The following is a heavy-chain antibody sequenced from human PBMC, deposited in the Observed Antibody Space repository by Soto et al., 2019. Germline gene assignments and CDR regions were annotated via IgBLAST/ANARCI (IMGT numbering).Heavy chain of an antibody. Sequence: QVQLVQSGAEVKKPGASVKVSCKASGYTFTSYDITWVRQATGQVLEWMGWMNPNSGNTGYAQKFQGRVTMTRNTSISTAYMELSSLRSEDTAVYYCARERIGSHRNWFDPWGQGTLVTVSS. D-gene: IGHD2-15*01. CDR1: GYTFTSYD. CDR3: ARERIGSHRNWFDP. V-gene: IGHV1-8*01. J-gene: IGHJ5*02. CDR2: MNPNSGNT.